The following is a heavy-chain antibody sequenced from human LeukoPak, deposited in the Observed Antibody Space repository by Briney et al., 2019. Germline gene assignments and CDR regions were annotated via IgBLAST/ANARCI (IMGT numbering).Heavy chain of an antibody. CDR3: TVGGRGGGFDV. V-gene: IGHV1-24*01. CDR2: FDPEEKEA. Sequence: GASVKVSCRVSGYTITELSIHWVRQAPGKGLEWMGNFDPEEKEAIYAQKLEGRVAMAGDTSTDTVYMELNSLRFEDTAVYYCTVGGRGGGFDVWGQGTIVTVSS. J-gene: IGHJ3*01. CDR1: GYTITELS. D-gene: IGHD3-16*01.